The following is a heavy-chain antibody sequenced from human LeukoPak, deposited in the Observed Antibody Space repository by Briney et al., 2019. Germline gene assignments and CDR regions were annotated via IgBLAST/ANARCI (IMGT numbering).Heavy chain of an antibody. V-gene: IGHV3-53*04. D-gene: IGHD3-10*01. CDR2: IYSGGST. J-gene: IGHJ6*02. CDR3: AREGTMVRGVLRYYYGMDV. CDR1: GFPFSSYA. Sequence: PGGSLRLSCAASGFPFSSYAMSWVRQAPGKGLEWFSVIYSGGSTYYADSVKGRSTISRHNSKNTLYLQMNSLRAEDTAVYYCAREGTMVRGVLRYYYGMDVWGQGTTVTVSS.